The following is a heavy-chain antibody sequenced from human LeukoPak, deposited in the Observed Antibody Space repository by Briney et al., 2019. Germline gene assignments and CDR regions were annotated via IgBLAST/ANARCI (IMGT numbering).Heavy chain of an antibody. Sequence: GGSLRLSCAASGFTVSSNYMSWVRQAPGKGLEWISYIDKTSSNIYYADSVKGRFTISRDNSKNTLYLQMNNLRGEDTAEYYCAKDMELASWGQGTLVTVSS. J-gene: IGHJ5*02. CDR3: AKDMELAS. D-gene: IGHD1-26*01. CDR2: IDKTSSNI. V-gene: IGHV3-48*01. CDR1: GFTVSSNY.